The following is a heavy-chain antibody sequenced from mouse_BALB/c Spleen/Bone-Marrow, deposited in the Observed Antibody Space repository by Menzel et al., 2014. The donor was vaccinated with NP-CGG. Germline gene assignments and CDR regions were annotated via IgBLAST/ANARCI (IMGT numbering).Heavy chain of an antibody. V-gene: IGHV1-5*01. J-gene: IGHJ1*01. Sequence: VHVKQSGAVLPRPGASVRMSCKASGYTFTSFWMHWVKQRPGQGLEWIGAVYPGNSDTNYDQNFKGKAKLTAVTSTSTAYMEFSSLTNEDSAVYYCTRYYYGGRDWYFDVWGAGTTVTVSS. CDR3: TRYYYGGRDWYFDV. D-gene: IGHD1-1*01. CDR1: GYTFTSFW. CDR2: VYPGNSDT.